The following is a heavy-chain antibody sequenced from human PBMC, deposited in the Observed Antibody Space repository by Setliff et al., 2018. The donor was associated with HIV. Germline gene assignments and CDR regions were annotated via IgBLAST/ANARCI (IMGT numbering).Heavy chain of an antibody. CDR2: IYHSGIT. Sequence: SETLSLTCDVSGLSVSSGYGWGWVRQPPGKGLEWIGTIYHSGITQYNPSLKGRVTMSVDSSKNQFYLKLSSVTAADTAVYYCTRGDYDILTGSATGSDPWGQGMLVTVSS. CDR1: GLSVSSGYG. D-gene: IGHD3-9*01. V-gene: IGHV4-38-2*01. CDR3: TRGDYDILTGSATGSDP. J-gene: IGHJ5*02.